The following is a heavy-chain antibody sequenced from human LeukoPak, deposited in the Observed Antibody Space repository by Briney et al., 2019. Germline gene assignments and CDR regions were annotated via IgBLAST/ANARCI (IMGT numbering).Heavy chain of an antibody. CDR3: ARDLAGDYRYY. CDR1: GSTFNNYC. CDR2: ISAYNGNT. V-gene: IGHV1-18*01. J-gene: IGHJ4*02. Sequence: GASVKVSCKACGSTFNNYCFSWVRQAPGQGLEWMGWISAYNGNTNYAHKLQGRVTMTTDTSTSTAYMELRGLRSDDTAMYYCARDLAGDYRYYWGQGTLVTVSS. D-gene: IGHD4-11*01.